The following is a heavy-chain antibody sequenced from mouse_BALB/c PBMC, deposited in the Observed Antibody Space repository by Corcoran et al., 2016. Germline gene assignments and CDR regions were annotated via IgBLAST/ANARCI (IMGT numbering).Heavy chain of an antibody. Sequence: QIQLVQSGPELKKPGETVKISCKASGYTFTHYGMNWVKQAPGKGLKWMGWINSYTGEPTYADDFKGRFAFSLETSASTAYLQINNLKNEDTATYFCARATAHYYAMDYWGQGTSVTVSP. D-gene: IGHD1-2*01. CDR1: GYTFTHYG. CDR2: INSYTGEP. V-gene: IGHV9-3-1*01. J-gene: IGHJ4*01. CDR3: ARATAHYYAMDY.